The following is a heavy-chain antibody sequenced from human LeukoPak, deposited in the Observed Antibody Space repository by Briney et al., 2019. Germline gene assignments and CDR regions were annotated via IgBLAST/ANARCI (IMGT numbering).Heavy chain of an antibody. J-gene: IGHJ4*02. CDR3: ARHPYSGSYHYDY. V-gene: IGHV1-2*02. CDR1: GYIFPGYY. Sequence: ASVKVSCKASGYIFPGYYMHWVRQAPGQGREWMGWINPNSGGTNSAQKFQGRVTMTRDTSISTAYMELSRLTSDDTAVYYCARHPYSGSYHYDYWGQGTLVTVSS. D-gene: IGHD1-26*01. CDR2: INPNSGGT.